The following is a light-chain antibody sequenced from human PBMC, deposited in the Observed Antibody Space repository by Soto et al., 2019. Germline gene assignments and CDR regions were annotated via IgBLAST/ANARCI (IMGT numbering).Light chain of an antibody. V-gene: IGLV1-44*01. CDR3: AALDDSRYCGV. CDR2: RSD. J-gene: IGLJ3*02. Sequence: QSVLTQSPSASGTPGQRVIIACSGSSSNIGSNHVNWYRHLQGAAPKLLIFRSDQRPSGVPDRFSGSKSGTTASLAISGLQSGDEADYYCAALDDSRYCGVFGGGTKVTVL. CDR1: SSNIGSNH.